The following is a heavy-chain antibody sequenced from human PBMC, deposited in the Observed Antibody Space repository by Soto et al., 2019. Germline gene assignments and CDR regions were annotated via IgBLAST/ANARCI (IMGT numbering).Heavy chain of an antibody. D-gene: IGHD3-3*01. J-gene: IGHJ5*02. V-gene: IGHV4-34*01. CDR2: INHSGST. CDR1: GGSFSGYY. Sequence: ASETLSLTCAVYGGSFSGYYWIWIRQPPGKGLEWIGEINHSGSTNYNPSLKSRVTISVDTSKNQFSLKLSSVTAADTAVYYCARGYLAYYDFWSGSPNLFAPWGQGTLVTVSS. CDR3: ARGYLAYYDFWSGSPNLFAP.